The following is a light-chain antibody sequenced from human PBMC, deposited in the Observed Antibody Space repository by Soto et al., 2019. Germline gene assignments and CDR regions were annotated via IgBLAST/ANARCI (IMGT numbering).Light chain of an antibody. Sequence: QSALTQPASVSGSPGQSITISCTGTSSDVGGYNYVSWYQQHPGKAPKLMIYEVSNRPSGVSNRFSGSKSGNTASLTISGLQAEDEADYYCSSYSLSTAYLFGTGTKVTVL. CDR3: SSYSLSTAYL. CDR2: EVS. V-gene: IGLV2-14*01. CDR1: SSDVGGYNY. J-gene: IGLJ1*01.